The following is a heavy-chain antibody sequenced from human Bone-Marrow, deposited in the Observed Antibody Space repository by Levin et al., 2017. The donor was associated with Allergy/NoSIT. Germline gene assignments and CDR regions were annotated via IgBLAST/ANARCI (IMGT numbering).Heavy chain of an antibody. CDR3: ARGWGTTVTPLDS. CDR1: GYTFTSFD. J-gene: IGHJ4*02. V-gene: IGHV1-8*01. Sequence: ASVKVSCKAFGYTFTSFDIKWLRQATGQGLEWMGWMNPNSGNTGYAQKFQGRVTMTADTSISTAYMELTSLGSEDTAVYYCARGWGTTVTPLDSWGQGTLVTVSS. D-gene: IGHD4-17*01. CDR2: MNPNSGNT.